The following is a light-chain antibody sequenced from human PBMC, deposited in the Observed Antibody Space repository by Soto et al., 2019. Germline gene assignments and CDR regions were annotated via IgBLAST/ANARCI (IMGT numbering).Light chain of an antibody. CDR1: SSDVGGYNY. V-gene: IGLV2-8*01. Sequence: QSVLTQPPSASGSPGQSVTISCTGTSSDVGGYNYVSWYQQHPGKVPKLMIYEVTKRPSGVPDRFSGSKSGNTASLTVSGLQAEDDADYYCSSYAGSNILVFGGGTKLTVL. CDR3: SSYAGSNILV. CDR2: EVT. J-gene: IGLJ3*02.